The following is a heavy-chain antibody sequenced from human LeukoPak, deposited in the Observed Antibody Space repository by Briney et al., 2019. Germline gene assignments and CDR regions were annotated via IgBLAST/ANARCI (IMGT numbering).Heavy chain of an antibody. CDR1: GGSISSYY. Sequence: SETLSLTCTVSGGSISSYYWSWIRQPPGKGLEWIGYIYYSGSTYYNPSLKSRVTISIDTSKNQFSLRLSSVTAADTAVYYCARSLSDYNNNPLGFWGQGTLVTVSS. CDR2: IYYSGST. V-gene: IGHV4-59*01. D-gene: IGHD4-11*01. CDR3: ARSLSDYNNNPLGF. J-gene: IGHJ4*02.